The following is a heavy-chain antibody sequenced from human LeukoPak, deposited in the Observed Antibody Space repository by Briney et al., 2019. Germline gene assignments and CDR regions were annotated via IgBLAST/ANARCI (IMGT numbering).Heavy chain of an antibody. V-gene: IGHV4-34*01. CDR2: INHSGST. Sequence: SETLSLTCAVYSGSFSGYYWSWIRQPPGKGLEWIGEINHSGSTNYNPSLKSRVTISVDTSKNQFSLKLSSVTAADTAVYYCARTRAVSGRRNNWFDPWGQGTLVTVSS. J-gene: IGHJ5*02. CDR1: SGSFSGYY. D-gene: IGHD2-15*01. CDR3: ARTRAVSGRRNNWFDP.